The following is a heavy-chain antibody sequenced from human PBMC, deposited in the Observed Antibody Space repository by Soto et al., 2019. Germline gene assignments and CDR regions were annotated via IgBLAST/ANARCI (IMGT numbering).Heavy chain of an antibody. CDR2: IIPIFGTA. Sequence: SVKVSCKASGGTFSSYAISWVRQAPGQGLEWMGGIIPIFGTANYAQKFQGGVTITADESTSTAYMELSSLRSEDTAVYYCARVGYDFWSGYYPYYYYGMDVWGQGTTVTVSS. CDR1: GGTFSSYA. CDR3: ARVGYDFWSGYYPYYYYGMDV. J-gene: IGHJ6*02. V-gene: IGHV1-69*13. D-gene: IGHD3-3*01.